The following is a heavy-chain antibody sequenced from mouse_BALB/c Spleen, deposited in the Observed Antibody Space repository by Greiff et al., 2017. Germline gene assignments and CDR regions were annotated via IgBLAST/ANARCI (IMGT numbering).Heavy chain of an antibody. CDR3: AREGGREGHWYRGV. D-gene: IGHD3-3*01. V-gene: IGHV5-9-3*01. Sequence: EVKVVESGGGLVKPGGSLKLSCAASGFTFSSYAMSWVRQTPEKRLEWVATISSGGSYTYYPDSVKGRFTISRDNAKNTLYLQMSSLRSEDTAMYQCAREGGREGHWYRGVGGGGNGVSVP. J-gene: IGHJ1*01. CDR2: ISSGGSYT. CDR1: GFTFSSYA.